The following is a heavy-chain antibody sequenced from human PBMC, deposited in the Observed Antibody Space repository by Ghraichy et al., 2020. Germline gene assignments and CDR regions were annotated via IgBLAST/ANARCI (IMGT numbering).Heavy chain of an antibody. D-gene: IGHD6-6*01. CDR2: ISGSGGST. CDR1: GFTFSSYA. J-gene: IGHJ4*02. V-gene: IGHV3-23*01. Sequence: LSLTCAASGFTFSSYAMSWVRQAPGKGLEWVSAISGSGGSTYYADSVKGRFTISRDNSKNTLYLQMNSLRAEDTAVYYCAKAAEGSIAAPDFDYWGQGTLVTVSS. CDR3: AKAAEGSIAAPDFDY.